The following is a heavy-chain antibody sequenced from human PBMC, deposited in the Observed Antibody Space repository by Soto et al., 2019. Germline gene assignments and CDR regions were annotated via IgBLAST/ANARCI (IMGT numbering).Heavy chain of an antibody. J-gene: IGHJ4*02. CDR2: ISYDGSNK. V-gene: IGHV3-30-3*01. Sequence: GGSLRLSCAASGFTFSSYAMHWVLQAPCKGLEWVAVISYDGSNKYYADSVKGRFTISRDNSKNTLYLQMNSLRAEDTAVYYCARASYYDFWSGYYTTNGYWGQGTLVTVSS. CDR1: GFTFSSYA. D-gene: IGHD3-3*01. CDR3: ARASYYDFWSGYYTTNGY.